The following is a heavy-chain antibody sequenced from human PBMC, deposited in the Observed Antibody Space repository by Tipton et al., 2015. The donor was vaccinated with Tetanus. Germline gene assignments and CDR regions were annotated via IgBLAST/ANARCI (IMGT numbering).Heavy chain of an antibody. V-gene: IGHV3-30*03. CDR3: VRDGGSSGWLAY. CDR1: GFTFSTFG. CDR2: ISNDGSNK. D-gene: IGHD6-19*01. Sequence: SLRLSCAASGFTFSTFGVHWVRQAPGKGLEWVAVISNDGSNKYYADSVKGRLTISRDNSKDTLYLQMNSLRAEDTAVYYCVRDGGSSGWLAYWGQGTLVTVSS. J-gene: IGHJ4*02.